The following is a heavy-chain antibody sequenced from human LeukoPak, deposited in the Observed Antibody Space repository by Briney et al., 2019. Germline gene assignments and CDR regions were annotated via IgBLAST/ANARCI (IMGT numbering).Heavy chain of an antibody. CDR3: AKGRRITIFGVVVDY. Sequence: GGSLRLSCAASGFTFGSYAMSWVRQAPGKGLEWVSAISGSGGSTYYADSVKGRFTISRDNSKNTLYLQMNSLRAEDTAVYYCAKGRRITIFGVVVDYWGQGTLVTVSS. J-gene: IGHJ4*02. V-gene: IGHV3-23*01. CDR1: GFTFGSYA. D-gene: IGHD3-3*01. CDR2: ISGSGGST.